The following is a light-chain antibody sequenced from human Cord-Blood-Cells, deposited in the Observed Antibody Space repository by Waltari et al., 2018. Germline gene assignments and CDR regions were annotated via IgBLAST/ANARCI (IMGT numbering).Light chain of an antibody. Sequence: QSVLPQPHSASGTPGQRVTLSRYGSTFNIGRNYVSWSHPLPGTAPKPLIYRNKQRPSGVPDRFSGSKSGTSASLAISGLRSEDEADYYCAAWDDSLSGYVFGTGTKVTVL. CDR1: TFNIGRNY. J-gene: IGLJ1*01. V-gene: IGLV1-47*01. CDR2: RNK. CDR3: AAWDDSLSGYV.